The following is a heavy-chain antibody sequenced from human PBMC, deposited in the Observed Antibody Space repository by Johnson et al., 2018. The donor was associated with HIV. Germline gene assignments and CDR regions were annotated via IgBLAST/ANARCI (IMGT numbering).Heavy chain of an antibody. CDR1: EFTFNNYW. V-gene: IGHV3-74*01. J-gene: IGHJ3*02. Sequence: MQLVESGGGLVQPGGSLRLSCAASEFTFNNYWMHWVRQAPGKGLEWVSRITSDGSSISYVASVKGRFTISSANATNMLYQQMNNLRAEDTALYYCARDVGRCSGGICYAPEHDSFDIWGQGTMVTVSS. CDR2: ITSDGSSI. CDR3: ARDVGRCSGGICYAPEHDSFDI. D-gene: IGHD2-15*01.